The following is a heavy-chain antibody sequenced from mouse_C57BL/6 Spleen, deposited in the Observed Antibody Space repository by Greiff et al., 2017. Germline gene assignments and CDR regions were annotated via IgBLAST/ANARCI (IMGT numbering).Heavy chain of an antibody. J-gene: IGHJ3*01. CDR3: ALYGNYEIAY. Sequence: VQLQQSVAELVRPGASVKLSCTASGFYIKNTYMHWVKQGPEQGLEWIGRIDPANGNTKYAPKFPGKATITADTSSNTAYLQLSSLTSEDTAIYYCALYGNYEIAYWGQGTLVTVSA. CDR1: GFYIKNTY. CDR2: IDPANGNT. D-gene: IGHD2-1*01. V-gene: IGHV14-3*01.